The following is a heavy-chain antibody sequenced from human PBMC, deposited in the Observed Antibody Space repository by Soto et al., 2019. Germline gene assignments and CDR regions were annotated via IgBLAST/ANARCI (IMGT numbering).Heavy chain of an antibody. CDR3: ARGAWEVDV. J-gene: IGHJ6*04. CDR2: MNPNSGNT. V-gene: IGHV1-8*01. CDR1: GYNFSSYD. Sequence: QVQLVQSGAEVKKPGASVKVSCKASGYNFSSYDINWVRQATGQGLEWMGWMNPNSGNTGYAQKFQGRVTMTRNKSISTAYIELSILRSDDTPIYYCARGAWEVDVWGKGTTVNVSS. D-gene: IGHD1-26*01.